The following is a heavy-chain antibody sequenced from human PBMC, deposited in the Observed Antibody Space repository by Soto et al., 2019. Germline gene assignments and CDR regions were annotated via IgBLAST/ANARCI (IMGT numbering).Heavy chain of an antibody. J-gene: IGHJ4*02. CDR1: GGTFINSA. V-gene: IGHV1-69*06. CDR3: ARDGGSSHGPDY. D-gene: IGHD6-13*01. Sequence: ASVKVSCKASGGTFINSAITWVRQAPRQGLEWVGMIIPLFGSTNSAPKFRGRVTITADTSASTAYMELSSLRSEDTAVYYCARDGGSSHGPDYWGQGTLVTVSS. CDR2: IIPLFGST.